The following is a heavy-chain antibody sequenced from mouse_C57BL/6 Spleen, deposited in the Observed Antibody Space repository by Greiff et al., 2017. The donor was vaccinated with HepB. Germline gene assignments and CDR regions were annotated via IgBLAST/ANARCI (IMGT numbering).Heavy chain of an antibody. CDR2: IYPGDGDT. V-gene: IGHV1-80*01. J-gene: IGHJ2*01. Sequence: QVQLKESGAELVKPGASVKISCKASGYAFSSYWMNWVKQRPGKGLEWIGQIYPGDGDTNYNGKFKGKATLTADKSSSTAYMQLSSLTSEDSAVYFCARKELTTVFDYWGQGTTLTVSS. D-gene: IGHD1-1*01. CDR3: ARKELTTVFDY. CDR1: GYAFSSYW.